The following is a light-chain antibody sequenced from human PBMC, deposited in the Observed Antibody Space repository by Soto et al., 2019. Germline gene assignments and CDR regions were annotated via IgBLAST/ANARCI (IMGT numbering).Light chain of an antibody. Sequence: QPVLTQPPSVSGAPGQRVTISCTGTSSNIGAGYDVHWYQQLPRAAPKLLIYANNNRPSGVPDRFSGSKSGTSASLAITGLQAEDEADYYCQSYDTSLNGFVVFGGGTQLTVL. J-gene: IGLJ2*01. V-gene: IGLV1-40*01. CDR2: ANN. CDR1: SSNIGAGYD. CDR3: QSYDTSLNGFVV.